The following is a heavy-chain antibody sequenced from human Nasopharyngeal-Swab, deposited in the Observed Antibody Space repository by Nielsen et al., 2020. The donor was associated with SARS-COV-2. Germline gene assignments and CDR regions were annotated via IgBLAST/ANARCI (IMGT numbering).Heavy chain of an antibody. J-gene: IGHJ3*02. V-gene: IGHV3-23*01. CDR3: AKEGLEDGGAFDI. Sequence: VRQAPGKGLEWVSSISGSGGSTYYADSVKGRFTISRDNSKNTLYLQMNSLRAEDTAVYYCAKEGLEDGGAFDIWGQGTMVTVSS. D-gene: IGHD3-16*01. CDR2: ISGSGGST.